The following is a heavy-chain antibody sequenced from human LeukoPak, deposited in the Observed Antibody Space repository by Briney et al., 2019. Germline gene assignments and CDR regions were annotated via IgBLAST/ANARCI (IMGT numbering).Heavy chain of an antibody. CDR2: INHRGST. D-gene: IGHD1-26*01. Sequence: SEALSLTCAVYGGSFSDYYWAWFRQPPGKGPEWIAAINHRGSTDYNPSLKSRVTISVDTSKKQFSLKLSSVTAADTAVYYCSREEKVGELLADFWGQGTLVTVSS. J-gene: IGHJ4*02. CDR3: SREEKVGELLADF. V-gene: IGHV4-34*01. CDR1: GGSFSDYY.